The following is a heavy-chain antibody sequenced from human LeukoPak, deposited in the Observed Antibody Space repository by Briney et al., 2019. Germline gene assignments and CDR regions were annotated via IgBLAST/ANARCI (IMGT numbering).Heavy chain of an antibody. D-gene: IGHD3-10*01. Sequence: GGSLRLSCAASGFTFSDYYMSWIRQAPGKGLEWVSSITSSSSYIYYADSVKGRFTISRDNAKNSLYLQMNSLRAEDTAVYYCAKDWIVLLSDLNWFDPWGQGTLVTVSS. CDR2: ITSSSSYI. CDR3: AKDWIVLLSDLNWFDP. J-gene: IGHJ5*02. CDR1: GFTFSDYY. V-gene: IGHV3-11*05.